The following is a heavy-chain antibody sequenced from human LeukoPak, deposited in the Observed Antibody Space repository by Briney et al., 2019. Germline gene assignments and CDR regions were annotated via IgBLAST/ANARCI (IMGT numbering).Heavy chain of an antibody. CDR1: GYAFTGYY. J-gene: IGHJ5*02. CDR3: ARGRNYDILTGYYDP. CDR2: INPNSGGT. V-gene: IGHV1-2*04. D-gene: IGHD3-9*01. Sequence: ASVKVSCKASGYAFTGYYMHWVRQVPGQGLEWMGWINPNSGGTNYAQKFQGWVTMTRDTSISTAYMELSRLRSDDTAVYYCARGRNYDILTGYYDPWGQGTLVTVSS.